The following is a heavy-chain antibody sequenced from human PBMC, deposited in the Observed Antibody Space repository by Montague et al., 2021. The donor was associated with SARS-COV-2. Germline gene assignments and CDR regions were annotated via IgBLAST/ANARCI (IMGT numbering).Heavy chain of an antibody. CDR3: AHRRGLLLSDAYDT. V-gene: IGHV2-5*02. CDR2: IYWDDDK. J-gene: IGHJ3*02. Sequence: PALVKPTQTLTLTCNFSGFSLSTSGVGVGWIRQPPGKALEWLALIYWDDDKRYSPSLKSRLTITKDTSKNQVVLTMTNMDPVDTVTYYCAHRRGLLLSDAYDTWGQGTMVTVSS. D-gene: IGHD1-26*01. CDR1: GFSLSTSGVG.